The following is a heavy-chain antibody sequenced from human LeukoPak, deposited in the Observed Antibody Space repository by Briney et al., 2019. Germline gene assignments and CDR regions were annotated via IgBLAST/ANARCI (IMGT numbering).Heavy chain of an antibody. CDR1: GGSISSGDSY. D-gene: IGHD3-10*01. J-gene: IGHJ6*03. V-gene: IGHV4-30-4*08. CDR3: ARGATYYYGSGSSYYYYYMDV. CDR2: IYYSGST. Sequence: PSQTLSLTCTVSGGSISSGDSYWSWIRQPPGKGLEWIGYIYYSGSTSYNPSLKSRVAISVDTSKNQFSLKLSSVTAADTAVYYCARGATYYYGSGSSYYYYYMDVWGKGTTVTVSS.